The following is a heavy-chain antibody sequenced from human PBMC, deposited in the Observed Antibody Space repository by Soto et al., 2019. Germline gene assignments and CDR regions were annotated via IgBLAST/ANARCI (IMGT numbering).Heavy chain of an antibody. CDR1: GGSISSGGYS. CDR3: TKEHGGGISMVTSYFDY. Sequence: SETLSLTCAVSGGSISSGGYSWSWIRQPPGKGLEWIGYIYHSGSTYYNPSLKSRVTISVDRSKNQFSLKLSSVTADDTAVYYCTKEHGGGISMVTSYFDYWGQGTLVTVSS. J-gene: IGHJ4*02. D-gene: IGHD5-18*01. CDR2: IYHSGST. V-gene: IGHV4-30-2*01.